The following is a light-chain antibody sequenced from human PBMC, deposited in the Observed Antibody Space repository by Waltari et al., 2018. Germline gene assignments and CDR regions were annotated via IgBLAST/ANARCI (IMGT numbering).Light chain of an antibody. Sequence: DIQMTKSPSSLSASVGDRVTITCRASQGINDFLAWYQKQPGKVPRLLLFAASTLHAGVPSRFSGSGSGTDFSLTISSLQPEDVATYYFQNYNSAPLTFGGGTKVEIK. CDR3: QNYNSAPLT. CDR1: QGINDF. CDR2: AAS. V-gene: IGKV1-27*01. J-gene: IGKJ4*01.